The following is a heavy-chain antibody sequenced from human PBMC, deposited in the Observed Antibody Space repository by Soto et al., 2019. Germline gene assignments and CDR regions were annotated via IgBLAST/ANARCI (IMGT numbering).Heavy chain of an antibody. J-gene: IGHJ5*02. CDR2: ISGSGGST. Sequence: EVQLLESGGGLVQPGGSLRLSCVASGFTFSGNVMSWVRQAPGKGLEWISIISGSGGSTYYADSVKGRFTISRDNSNNTLYLHMHSLTAADTAVYYCAKNGCGGDCYSSVAGNWFDPWAQGTLVTVSS. D-gene: IGHD2-21*02. CDR3: AKNGCGGDCYSSVAGNWFDP. V-gene: IGHV3-23*01. CDR1: GFTFSGNV.